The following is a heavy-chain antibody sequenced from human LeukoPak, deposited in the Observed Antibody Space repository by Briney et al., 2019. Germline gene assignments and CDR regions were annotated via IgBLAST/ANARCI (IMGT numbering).Heavy chain of an antibody. V-gene: IGHV3-21*01. CDR1: GFSLRDYS. D-gene: IGHD3-3*01. CDR2: ISSSSRYT. Sequence: GGSLRLSCAASGFSLRDYSMDWVRQAPGKGLEWVSSISSSSRYTFYVDSVKGRFTISRDNAKNSLYLQMNSLRVEDTAVYYCARDEARGYDFRPQDHWGQGTLVSVSS. CDR3: ARDEARGYDFRPQDH. J-gene: IGHJ4*02.